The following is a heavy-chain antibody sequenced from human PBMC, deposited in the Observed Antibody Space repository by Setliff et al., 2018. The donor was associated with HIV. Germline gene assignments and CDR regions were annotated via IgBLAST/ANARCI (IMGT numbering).Heavy chain of an antibody. CDR2: VYYRGRT. CDR1: GGSMSSSGPGYY. CDR3: ARSQPDTIFGVVTFDC. J-gene: IGHJ4*02. D-gene: IGHD3-3*01. V-gene: IGHV4-39*01. Sequence: ASETLSLTCTVSGGSMSSSGPGYYWGWVRQTPGGGLEWIGSVYYRGRTYYNPSLKSRVTISVDTSKNQLSLRLTSMAAADTAMYYCARSQPDTIFGVVTFDCWGQGKMVTVSS.